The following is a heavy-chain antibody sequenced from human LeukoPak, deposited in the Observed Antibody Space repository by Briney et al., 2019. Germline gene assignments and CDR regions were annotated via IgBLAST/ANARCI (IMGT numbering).Heavy chain of an antibody. D-gene: IGHD3-22*01. CDR2: ISSSSSTI. CDR3: ARGRTYYDSGLNL. Sequence: GGSLRLSCAASGFTFSSYSMNWVRQAPGKGLEWVSYISSSSSTIYYADSVKGRFTISRDNAKNSLYLQMNSLRAEDTAVYYCARGRTYYDSGLNLWGQGTLVTVSS. J-gene: IGHJ4*02. V-gene: IGHV3-48*01. CDR1: GFTFSSYS.